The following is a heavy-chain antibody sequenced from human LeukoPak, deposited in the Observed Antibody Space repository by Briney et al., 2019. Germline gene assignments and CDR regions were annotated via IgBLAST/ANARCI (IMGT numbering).Heavy chain of an antibody. J-gene: IGHJ4*02. CDR1: GGSISSYY. Sequence: SETLSLTCTVSGGSISSYYWNWIRQPPGKGLGWMGYVYYSGSTSYNPSLKSRVTMSVDTSKNQFSLKLSSVTAADTAVYYCARYFCSGGRCSHFDYWGQGTLVTVSS. CDR3: ARYFCSGGRCSHFDY. V-gene: IGHV4-59*08. CDR2: VYYSGST. D-gene: IGHD2-15*01.